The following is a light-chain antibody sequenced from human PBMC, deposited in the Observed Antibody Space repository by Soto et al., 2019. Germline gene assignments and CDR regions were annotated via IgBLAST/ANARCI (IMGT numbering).Light chain of an antibody. J-gene: IGKJ1*01. V-gene: IGKV1-39*01. CDR2: GAS. CDR1: QTITTY. Sequence: DIQMTQSPSSLSASVGDRVTITCRASQTITTYLNWYQQKPGKAPHLLIYGASSLQSGFPSRFTGSGSGTDFTLTISSLQPEDFATYYCHQSHSTPWTFGQGTEVEIK. CDR3: HQSHSTPWT.